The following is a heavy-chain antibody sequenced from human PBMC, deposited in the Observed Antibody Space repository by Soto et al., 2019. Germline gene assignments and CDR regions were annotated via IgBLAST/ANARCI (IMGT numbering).Heavy chain of an antibody. V-gene: IGHV4-4*02. Sequence: PSETLSLTCAVSGGSISSNNWWSWFRQPPGKGLEWIGEIYHSGSTNYDPSLKSRVTISVDKSKNQFSLMLSSVTAADAAVYYCARVAVAGTRFDYWGQGTLVTVS. CDR1: GGSISSNNW. D-gene: IGHD6-19*01. J-gene: IGHJ4*02. CDR3: ARVAVAGTRFDY. CDR2: IYHSGST.